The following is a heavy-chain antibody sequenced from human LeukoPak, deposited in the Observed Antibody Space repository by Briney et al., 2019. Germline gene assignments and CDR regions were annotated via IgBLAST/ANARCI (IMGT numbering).Heavy chain of an antibody. CDR1: GYIFTGYY. D-gene: IGHD5-24*01. CDR3: ARGRDGYNPTPFDY. V-gene: IGHV1-2*02. J-gene: IGHJ4*02. Sequence: ASVKVSCKASGYIFTGYYMHWVRQAPGPGLEWMGWINPNSGGTNYAQKFQGRVTMTRDTSISTAYMELCRLKSDDTAVYYCARGRDGYNPTPFDYWGQGTLVTVSS. CDR2: INPNSGGT.